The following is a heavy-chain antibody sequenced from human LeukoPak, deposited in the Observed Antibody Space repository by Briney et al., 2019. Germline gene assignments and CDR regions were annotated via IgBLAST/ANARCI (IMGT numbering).Heavy chain of an antibody. V-gene: IGHV3-15*01. J-gene: IGHJ4*02. Sequence: TPGGSLRLSCAASGFTFSNAWMSWVRQAPGKGLEWVSRIKSKTDGGTTDYAAPVKGRFTISRDDSKNTLYLQMNSLKTEDTAVYYCTTVVPPRYADIVAVGPSDYWGQGTLVTVSS. CDR3: TTVVPPRYADIVAVGPSDY. CDR2: IKSKTDGGTT. CDR1: GFTFSNAW. D-gene: IGHD2-2*01.